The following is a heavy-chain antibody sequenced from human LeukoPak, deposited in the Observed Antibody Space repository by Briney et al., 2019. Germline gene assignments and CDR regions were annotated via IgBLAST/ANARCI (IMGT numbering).Heavy chain of an antibody. J-gene: IGHJ5*02. V-gene: IGHV1-2*02. CDR3: ARRSYNRDDIPWFDP. Sequence: ASVKVSCKASGYTFTDYYIHWLRQAPGRGLEWMGWIHSNSGATKYAQGLQGRVTVTRDTSVSTAYMELSRLTSDDTAVYYCARRSYNRDDIPWFDPWGQGTQVTVSS. CDR1: GYTFTDYY. D-gene: IGHD1-20*01. CDR2: IHSNSGAT.